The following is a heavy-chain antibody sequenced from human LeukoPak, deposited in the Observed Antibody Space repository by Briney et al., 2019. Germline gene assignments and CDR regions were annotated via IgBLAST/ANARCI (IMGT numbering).Heavy chain of an antibody. J-gene: IGHJ3*02. CDR1: GYTFTSYY. V-gene: IGHV1-46*01. D-gene: IGHD1-1*01. CDR2: INPSGGYT. CDR3: ARDPPGSTTRRQVFDI. Sequence: ASVKVSCKASGYTFTSYYMHWVRQAPGQGLEWMGTINPSGGYTSYAQKFQGRVTMTRDTSISTAYMELTRLRSDDTAVYYCARDPPGSTTRRQVFDIWGQGTMVTVSS.